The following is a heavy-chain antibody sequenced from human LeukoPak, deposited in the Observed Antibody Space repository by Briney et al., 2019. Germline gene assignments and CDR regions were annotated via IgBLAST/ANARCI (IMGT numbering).Heavy chain of an antibody. CDR3: LVTTRSRGFDY. J-gene: IGHJ4*02. Sequence: PGRSLRLSCAASGFTFRSYGMHWVRQAPDKGLEWVAVIWDDGSKTFHADSVRGRFTISRDNSKDTLYLQMNDLRAEDTAVYYCLVTTRSRGFDYWGQGTLVTVSS. CDR2: IWDDGSKT. D-gene: IGHD1/OR15-1a*01. CDR1: GFTFRSYG. V-gene: IGHV3-33*01.